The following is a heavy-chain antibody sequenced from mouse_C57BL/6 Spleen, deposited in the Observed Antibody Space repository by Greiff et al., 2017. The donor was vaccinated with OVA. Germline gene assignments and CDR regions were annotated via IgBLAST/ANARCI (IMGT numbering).Heavy chain of an antibody. V-gene: IGHV5-16*01. CDR3: ARDHTDYWYFDV. J-gene: IGHJ1*03. CDR2: INYDGSST. Sequence: EVQRVESEGGLVQPGSSMKLSCTASGFTFSDYYMAWVRQVPEKGLEWVANINYDGSSTYYLDSLKSRFIISRDNAKNILYLQMSSLKSEDTATYYCARDHTDYWYFDVWGTGTTVTVSS. CDR1: GFTFSDYY.